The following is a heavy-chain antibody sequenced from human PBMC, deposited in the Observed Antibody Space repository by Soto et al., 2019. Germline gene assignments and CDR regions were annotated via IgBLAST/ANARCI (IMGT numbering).Heavy chain of an antibody. V-gene: IGHV3-23*01. J-gene: IGHJ6*02. CDR3: AKDHGMDV. Sequence: PAGSLRLSCVASVFTFSYYAMAWVRQSPGKGLEWVSSISGSGGSTYYADSVKGRFTISRDNSKNTVFLQMNSLRAEDTAVYYCAKDHGMDVWGQGATVTVSS. CDR2: ISGSGGST. CDR1: VFTFSYYA.